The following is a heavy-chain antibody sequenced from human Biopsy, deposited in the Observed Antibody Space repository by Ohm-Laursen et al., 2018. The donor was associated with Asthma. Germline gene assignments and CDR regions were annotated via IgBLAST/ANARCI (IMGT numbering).Heavy chain of an antibody. D-gene: IGHD3-22*01. J-gene: IGHJ4*02. CDR3: ARGDSSNWSHYYFDY. V-gene: IGHV3-53*01. CDR2: IYSGGTS. CDR1: GFKFDEYT. Sequence: SLRLSCAAPGFKFDEYTMHWVRQAPGKGLEWVSVIYSGGTSHTADSVRGRFTISRDFSKNTLHLQMHSLRVEDTAVYYCARGDSSNWSHYYFDYWGQGTLVTVSS.